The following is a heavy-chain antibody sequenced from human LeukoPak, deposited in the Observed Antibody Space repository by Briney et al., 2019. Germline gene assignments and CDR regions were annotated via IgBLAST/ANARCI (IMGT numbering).Heavy chain of an antibody. CDR3: ARGQVYFDY. J-gene: IGHJ4*02. Sequence: SETMSLTCTVSGASISSYYWSWIRQPPGKGLEYIGYIYYSGYTTYNPSLKSRVTISLDTSRNKFSLKLSSVTAADTAVYYCARGQVYFDYWGQGTLVTVSA. CDR1: GASISSYY. V-gene: IGHV4-59*01. CDR2: IYYSGYT.